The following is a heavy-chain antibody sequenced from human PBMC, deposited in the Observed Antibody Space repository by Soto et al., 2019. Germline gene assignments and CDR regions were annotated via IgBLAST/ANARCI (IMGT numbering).Heavy chain of an antibody. CDR2: IIPIFGTA. CDR1: GGTFSSYA. D-gene: IGHD3-16*01. J-gene: IGHJ6*02. V-gene: IGHV1-69*13. CDR3: ASGAQSHYGMDV. Sequence: SVKVSCKASGGTFSSYAISWVRQAPGQGLEWMGGIIPIFGTANYAQKFQGRVKITADESTSTAYMELSSLRSEDTAVYSCASGAQSHYGMDVWGQGTTVTVPS.